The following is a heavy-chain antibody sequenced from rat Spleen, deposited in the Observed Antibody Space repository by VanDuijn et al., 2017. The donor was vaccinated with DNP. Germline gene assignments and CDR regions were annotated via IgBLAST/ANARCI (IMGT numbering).Heavy chain of an antibody. CDR3: ASWAPIAPLSTSNY. J-gene: IGHJ2*01. CDR1: GFTFSRNW. V-gene: IGHV5-58*01. CDR2: INTDGGST. D-gene: IGHD1-2*01. Sequence: EVQLVESGGDLVQPGRSLKLFCVASGFTFSRNWMYWIRQAPGKGLEWVASINTDGGSTYYPDSVKGRFTISRDNAENTVYLQMSSLRSEDTATYYCASWAPIAPLSTSNYWGQGVMVTVSS.